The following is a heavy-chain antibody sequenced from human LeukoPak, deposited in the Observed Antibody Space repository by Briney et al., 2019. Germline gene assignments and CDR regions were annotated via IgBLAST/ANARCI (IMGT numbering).Heavy chain of an antibody. Sequence: GGSLRLSCAASGFTFSSYAMHWVRQAPGKGLEWVAVISYDGSNKYYADSVKGRFTISRDNSKNTLYLQMNSLRAEDTAVYYCARTKWLLTHFDYWGQGTLVTVSS. CDR2: ISYDGSNK. CDR3: ARTKWLLTHFDY. CDR1: GFTFSSYA. V-gene: IGHV3-30-3*01. D-gene: IGHD3-22*01. J-gene: IGHJ4*02.